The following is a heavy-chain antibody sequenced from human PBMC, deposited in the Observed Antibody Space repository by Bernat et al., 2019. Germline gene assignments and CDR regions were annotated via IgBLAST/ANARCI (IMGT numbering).Heavy chain of an antibody. D-gene: IGHD4-17*01. CDR2: IYSGGST. V-gene: IGHV3-53*02. CDR3: ARDFALYGDYVDI. J-gene: IGHJ3*02. Sequence: EVQLVETGGGLIQPGGSLRLSCAASGFTVSSNYMSWVHQAPGKGLEWVSVIYSGGSTYYADSVKGRFTISRDNSKNTLYLQMNSLRAEDTAVYYCARDFALYGDYVDIWGQGTMVTVSS. CDR1: GFTVSSNY.